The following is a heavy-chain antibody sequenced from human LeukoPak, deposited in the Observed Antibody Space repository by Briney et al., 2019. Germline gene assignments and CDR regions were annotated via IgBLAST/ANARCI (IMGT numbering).Heavy chain of an antibody. J-gene: IGHJ4*02. CDR3: ARNGGNSDYDY. CDR2: IYHSGAT. V-gene: IGHV4-4*02. Sequence: PSETLSLTCAVSGGSISSSSSICWTWVRQPPGKGLEWIGEIYHSGATNYNPSLRSRVTMLLDKSKNQFSLKLNSVTAADTAVYYCARNGGNSDYDYWGQGTLATVSA. D-gene: IGHD4-23*01. CDR1: GGSISSSSSIC.